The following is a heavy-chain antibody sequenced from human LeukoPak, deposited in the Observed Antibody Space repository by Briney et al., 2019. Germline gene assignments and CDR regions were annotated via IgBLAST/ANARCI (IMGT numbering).Heavy chain of an antibody. D-gene: IGHD2-15*01. Sequence: GGSLRLSCAASGFTFSSYGMHWVRQAPGKGLEWVAFIRYDGSNKYYADSVKGRFTISRDNSKNTPYLQMNSLRAEDTAVYYCAKVIPVRYSKGAYYFDYWGQGTLVTVSS. CDR2: IRYDGSNK. V-gene: IGHV3-30*02. J-gene: IGHJ4*02. CDR3: AKVIPVRYSKGAYYFDY. CDR1: GFTFSSYG.